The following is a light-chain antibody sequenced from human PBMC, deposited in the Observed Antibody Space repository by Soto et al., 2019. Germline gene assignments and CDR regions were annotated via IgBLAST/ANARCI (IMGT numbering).Light chain of an antibody. CDR3: QQYNQWPRT. V-gene: IGKV3-15*01. Sequence: EVVMTQSPATLSLSPGERATLSCRASQSIRGDLAWYQQKPGQAPRLLIYGASTRATGIPARFGGSGSGTDFGLIISSLLSEDFAVYYCQQYNQWPRTFGQGTKVEVK. J-gene: IGKJ1*01. CDR1: QSIRGD. CDR2: GAS.